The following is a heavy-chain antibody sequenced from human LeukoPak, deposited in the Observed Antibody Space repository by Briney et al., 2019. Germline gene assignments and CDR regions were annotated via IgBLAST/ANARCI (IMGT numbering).Heavy chain of an antibody. J-gene: IGHJ6*02. CDR3: ARDAAPEYYGSGSYYNSDYYYYGMDV. CDR2: INHSGST. Sequence: SEPVSLTCAVYGGSFSGYYWSWIRQPPGKGLEWIGEINHSGSTNYNPSLKSRVTISVDTSKNQFSLKLSSVTAADTAVYYCARDAAPEYYGSGSYYNSDYYYYGMDVWGQGTTVSASS. CDR1: GGSFSGYY. V-gene: IGHV4-34*01. D-gene: IGHD3-10*01.